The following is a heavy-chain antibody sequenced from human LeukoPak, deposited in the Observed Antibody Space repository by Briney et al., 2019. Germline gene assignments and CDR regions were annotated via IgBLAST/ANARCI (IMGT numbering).Heavy chain of an antibody. D-gene: IGHD1-26*01. CDR1: GFTVNSYT. J-gene: IGHJ4*02. V-gene: IGHV3-30-3*01. CDR2: ISYDGSNK. Sequence: PGGSLRLSCAASGFTVNSYTMHWVRQAPGKGLEWVAVISYDGSNKYYADSVKGRFTISRDNSKNTLYLQMNSLRAEDTAVYYCARERELLRFDYWGQGTLVTVSS. CDR3: ARERELLRFDY.